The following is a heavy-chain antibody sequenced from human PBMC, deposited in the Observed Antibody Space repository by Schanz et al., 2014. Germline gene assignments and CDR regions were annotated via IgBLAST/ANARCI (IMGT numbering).Heavy chain of an antibody. V-gene: IGHV3-15*01. D-gene: IGHD5-18*01. Sequence: EVQLVESGGGLVKPGGSLRLSCAASGFTSSNAWMSWVRQAPGKGLEWVGRIKTKTDGGTTDYAAPVKGRFTISRDDSTNTLYLQMNSLKTEDTAVYYCTTGGRRGYSRYFYGMDVWGQGTTVNVSS. CDR3: TTGGRRGYSRYFYGMDV. CDR1: GFTSSNAW. CDR2: IKTKTDGGTT. J-gene: IGHJ6*02.